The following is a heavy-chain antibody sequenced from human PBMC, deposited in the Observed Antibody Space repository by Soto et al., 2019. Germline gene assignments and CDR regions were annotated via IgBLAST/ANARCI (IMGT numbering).Heavy chain of an antibody. CDR3: GKPYGPLEFDS. V-gene: IGHV3-23*01. D-gene: IGHD3-10*01. Sequence: GGSLRLSCAASGFNFNLLALTWVRQAPGKGLEWVSTMKATDGTKYYADSVKGRFTISRDSSTNTMYLQMNSLRVEDTAVYYCGKPYGPLEFDSWAQGTPVTVSS. CDR1: GFNFNLLA. J-gene: IGHJ4*02. CDR2: MKATDGTK.